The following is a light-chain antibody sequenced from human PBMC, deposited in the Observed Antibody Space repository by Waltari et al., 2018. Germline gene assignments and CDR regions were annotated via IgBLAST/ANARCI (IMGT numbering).Light chain of an antibody. CDR3: AAWDNNLSGHVL. CDR2: NND. Sequence: QSVLTQPPSASEAARKSVTISCSGSGSNVGSNSLSWYQQLPGTPPKLLIHNNDQRASGVSDRFSGSKSGTSASLAISGLQTEDEADYYCAAWDNNLSGHVLFGGGTRLTVL. V-gene: IGLV1-47*02. CDR1: GSNVGSNS. J-gene: IGLJ2*01.